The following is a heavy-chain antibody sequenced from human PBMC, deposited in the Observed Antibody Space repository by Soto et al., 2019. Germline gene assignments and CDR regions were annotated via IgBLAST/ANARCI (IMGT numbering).Heavy chain of an antibody. CDR2: ISGSGGST. CDR3: FSPSGWYKGVDY. J-gene: IGHJ4*02. Sequence: GGSLRLSCAASGFTFSSYAMSWVRQAPGKGLEWVSAISGSGGSTYYADSVKGRFTISRDNSKNTLYLQMNSLRAEDTAVYYCFSPSGWYKGVDYWGQGTLVTVSS. V-gene: IGHV3-23*01. D-gene: IGHD6-19*01. CDR1: GFTFSSYA.